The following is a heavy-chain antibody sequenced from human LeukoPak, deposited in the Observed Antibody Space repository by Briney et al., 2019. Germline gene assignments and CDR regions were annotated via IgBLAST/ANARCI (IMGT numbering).Heavy chain of an antibody. CDR1: GFTFSSYW. D-gene: IGHD3-10*01. CDR2: IKNDGSEE. J-gene: IGHJ4*02. V-gene: IGHV3-7*01. CDR3: ARAIRGSAVDTGDR. Sequence: RGSLRLSCAASGFTFSSYWMRWVRQAPGKGLAGVANIKNDGSEEYYVDSVKGRFTISRDNAKNSLFLQMNSLTVEDTAVYYCARAIRGSAVDTGDRWGQGTLVTVSS.